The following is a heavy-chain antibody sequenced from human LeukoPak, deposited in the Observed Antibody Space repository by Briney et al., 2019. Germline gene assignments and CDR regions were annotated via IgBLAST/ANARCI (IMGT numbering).Heavy chain of an antibody. Sequence: GGSLRLSCAASEFSVGSNYMAWVRQAPGKGLEWVSIISRASESIFYADSVKGRFTISRDNAKNSLYLQMNSLRAEDTAVYYCARDRSPGNFDYWGQGTLVTVSS. J-gene: IGHJ4*02. CDR2: ISRASESI. V-gene: IGHV3-21*01. CDR1: EFSVGSNY. CDR3: ARDRSPGNFDY. D-gene: IGHD3-10*01.